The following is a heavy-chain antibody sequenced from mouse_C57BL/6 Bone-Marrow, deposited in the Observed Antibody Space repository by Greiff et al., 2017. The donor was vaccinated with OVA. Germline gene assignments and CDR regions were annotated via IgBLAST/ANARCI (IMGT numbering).Heavy chain of an antibody. J-gene: IGHJ1*03. D-gene: IGHD4-1*01. Sequence: VQLQQPGAELVKPGASVKVSCKASGYTFTSYWMHWVKQRPGQGLEWIGRIHPSDSDTNYNQKFKGKATLTVDKSSSTAYLQLSSLTSEDSAVYDCAITWATSYFDFGGTGTAVTVSS. CDR2: IHPSDSDT. CDR3: AITWATSYFDF. V-gene: IGHV1-74*01. CDR1: GYTFTSYW.